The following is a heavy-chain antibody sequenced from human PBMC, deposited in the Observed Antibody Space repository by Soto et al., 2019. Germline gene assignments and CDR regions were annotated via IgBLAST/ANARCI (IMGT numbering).Heavy chain of an antibody. Sequence: EVQLLESGGGLVQPGGSLRLSCAASGFTFSRYAMSWVLQAPGKGLEWVSAISGSGGSTYYADSVKGRFTISRDDSKKTLYRQMNSLRAEDTSVYYCARRSSGWYFYYWGQGTLVTVSS. CDR3: ARRSSGWYFYY. CDR1: GFTFSRYA. V-gene: IGHV3-23*01. CDR2: ISGSGGST. D-gene: IGHD6-19*01. J-gene: IGHJ4*02.